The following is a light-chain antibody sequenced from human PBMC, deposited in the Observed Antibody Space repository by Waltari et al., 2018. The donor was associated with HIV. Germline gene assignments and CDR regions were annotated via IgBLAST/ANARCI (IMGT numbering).Light chain of an antibody. J-gene: IGLJ2*01. Sequence: QPALTQPASVSGPPGQSITISCTGTSSDVGRFNLVTWYQQHQGKAPKLMVYEGSKRPSGVSNRFSGSKSGNTASLTISGLQAEDEADYYCCSYAGSSTLEVFGGGTKLTVL. CDR2: EGS. CDR3: CSYAGSSTLEV. V-gene: IGLV2-23*01. CDR1: SSDVGRFNL.